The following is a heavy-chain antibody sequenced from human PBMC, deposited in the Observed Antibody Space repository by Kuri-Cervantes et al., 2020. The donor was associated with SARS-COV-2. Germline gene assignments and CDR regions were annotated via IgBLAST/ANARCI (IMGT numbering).Heavy chain of an antibody. J-gene: IGHJ4*02. V-gene: IGHV3-48*01. Sequence: GESLKISCAASGFTFSSYSMNWVRQAPGKGLEWVSYISSSSSTIYYADSVKGRFTISRDNAKNSLYLQMNSLRAEDTAVYYCARGLGGNYYYSDYWGQGTLVTVSS. CDR1: GFTFSSYS. D-gene: IGHD1-26*01. CDR2: ISSSSSTI. CDR3: ARGLGGNYYYSDY.